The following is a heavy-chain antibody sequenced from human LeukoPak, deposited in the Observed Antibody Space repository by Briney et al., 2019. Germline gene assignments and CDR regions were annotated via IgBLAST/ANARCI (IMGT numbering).Heavy chain of an antibody. Sequence: PGGSLRLSCAASGFTFSGYSMNWVRQAPGKGLEWVSSISSSSSYIYYADSVKGRFTISRDNAKNSLYLQMNSLRAEDTAVYYCARASYSSGWYLLYWGQGTLVTVSS. V-gene: IGHV3-21*01. CDR1: GFTFSGYS. D-gene: IGHD6-19*01. J-gene: IGHJ4*02. CDR2: ISSSSSYI. CDR3: ARASYSSGWYLLY.